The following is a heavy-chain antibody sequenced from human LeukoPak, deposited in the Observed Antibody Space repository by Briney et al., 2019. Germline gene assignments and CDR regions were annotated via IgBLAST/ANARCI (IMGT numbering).Heavy chain of an antibody. J-gene: IGHJ5*02. CDR1: GFTFSNYN. Sequence: PGGSLRLSCAASGFTFSNYNMNWVRQTPGKGLEWVSSITRDSIYTFYADSVKGRFTISRDNSKNTLYLQMNSLRAEDTAVYYCAKDLAVRIAAAGILSAFDPRGQGRLATVSS. V-gene: IGHV3-21*01. CDR3: AKDLAVRIAAAGILSAFDP. CDR2: ITRDSIYT. D-gene: IGHD6-13*01.